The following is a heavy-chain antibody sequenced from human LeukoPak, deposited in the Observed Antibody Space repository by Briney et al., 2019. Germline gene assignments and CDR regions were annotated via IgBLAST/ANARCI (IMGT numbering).Heavy chain of an antibody. CDR3: ARNPAGTGDFEY. CDR1: GYTFTSYD. D-gene: IGHD7-27*01. CDR2: MSPYSGDT. V-gene: IGHV1-8*01. Sequence: ASVKVSCKASGYTFTSYDINWMRQAAGQGLEWMGWMSPYSGDTGYAQKFQGRVTMTGDTSISTAYMELSSLKSDDTAVYFCARNPAGTGDFEYWGQGTLVAVSS. J-gene: IGHJ4*02.